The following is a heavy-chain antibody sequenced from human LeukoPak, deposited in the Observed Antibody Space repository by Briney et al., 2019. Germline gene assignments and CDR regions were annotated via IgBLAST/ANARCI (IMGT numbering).Heavy chain of an antibody. J-gene: IGHJ4*02. D-gene: IGHD2-15*01. CDR3: ARRYCSGGSCYYYFDY. Sequence: GESLKISCKGSGYRFTSYWIGWVRRMPGKGLAWMGIIYPGDSDTRYSPSLQGQVTISADKSISTAYLQWSSLKASDTAMYYCARRYCSGGSCYYYFDYWGQGTLVTVCS. CDR2: IYPGDSDT. CDR1: GYRFTSYW. V-gene: IGHV5-51*01.